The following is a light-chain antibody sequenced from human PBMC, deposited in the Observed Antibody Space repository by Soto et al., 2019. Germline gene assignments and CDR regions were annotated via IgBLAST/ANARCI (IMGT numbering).Light chain of an antibody. CDR2: YAS. Sequence: EIVLIQSPATLSLSPGERATLSCRASQSVGSYLAWYQHKPGQAPRLLISYASNRATGIPARFSGSGSETDCTLTISSLGPEDSAVYYCQQRSNWPSLTFGGGTKVDIK. CDR1: QSVGSY. V-gene: IGKV3-11*01. J-gene: IGKJ4*01. CDR3: QQRSNWPSLT.